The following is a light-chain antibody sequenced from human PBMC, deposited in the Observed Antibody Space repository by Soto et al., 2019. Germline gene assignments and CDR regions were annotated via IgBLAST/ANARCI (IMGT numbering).Light chain of an antibody. Sequence: DIQMTQSPSTLSASVGDRVTITCRASQSVNKWLAWFQQKPGKVPKLLIFDASTLQTGVPSRFGGGGSGTEFTLTISGLQPDDFANYYCQQYSVYWTFGQGTKVEIK. CDR1: QSVNKW. J-gene: IGKJ1*01. CDR3: QQYSVYWT. V-gene: IGKV1-5*01. CDR2: DAS.